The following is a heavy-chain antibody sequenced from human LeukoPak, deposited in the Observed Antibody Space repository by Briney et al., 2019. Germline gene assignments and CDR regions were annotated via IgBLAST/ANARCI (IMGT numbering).Heavy chain of an antibody. CDR3: ARAPGIVGATVPFDY. J-gene: IGHJ4*02. CDR2: MYYSGST. CDR1: GASITNNAW. D-gene: IGHD1-26*01. Sequence: SETLSLTCTVSGASITNNAWWNWVRQPPGKGLEWIGYMYYSGSTNYNPSLKSRVTISVDTSKNQFSLKLSSVTAADTAMYYCARAPGIVGATVPFDYWGQGTLVTVSS. V-gene: IGHV4-59*01.